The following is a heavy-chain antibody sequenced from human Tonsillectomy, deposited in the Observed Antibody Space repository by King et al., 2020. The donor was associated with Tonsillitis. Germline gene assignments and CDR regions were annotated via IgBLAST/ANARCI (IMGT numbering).Heavy chain of an antibody. D-gene: IGHD6-13*01. V-gene: IGHV3-30*02. CDR1: GFTFSSYG. Sequence: VQLVESGGGVVQPGGSLRLSCAASGFTFSSYGMHWVRQAPGKGLEWVAFIRYDGSNKYYADSVKGRFTISRDNSKNTLYLQMNSLRTEDTAVYYCAKDWYRSSWYEPPIDYWGQGTLVTVSS. J-gene: IGHJ4*02. CDR2: IRYDGSNK. CDR3: AKDWYRSSWYEPPIDY.